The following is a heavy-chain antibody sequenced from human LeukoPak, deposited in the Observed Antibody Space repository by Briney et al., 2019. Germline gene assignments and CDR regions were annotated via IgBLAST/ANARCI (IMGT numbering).Heavy chain of an antibody. CDR3: ARFKTTVTTTHYFDY. CDR2: TYYWSKWYN. J-gene: IGHJ4*02. D-gene: IGHD4-17*01. CDR1: GDSVSSNSVA. V-gene: IGHV6-1*01. Sequence: SQTLSLTCAISGDSVSSNSVAWNWIRQSPSRGLEWLGRTYYWSKWYNDYAVSVKSRIVINPDTSKNQFSLQLNSVTPEDTAVYYCARFKTTVTTTHYFDYWGQGTLVTVSS.